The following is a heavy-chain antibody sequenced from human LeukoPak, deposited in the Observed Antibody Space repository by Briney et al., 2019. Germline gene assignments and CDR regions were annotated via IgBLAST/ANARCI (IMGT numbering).Heavy chain of an antibody. Sequence: ASVKVSCKASGSTFTTYDINWVRPAPGQGLEWMGIINPSGGSTSYEQKFQGRVTMTRDMSTSTVYMELSSLRSEDTAVNYCAREYTRIQFDYWGQGTLVTVSS. CDR2: INPSGGST. CDR3: AREYTRIQFDY. D-gene: IGHD5-18*01. V-gene: IGHV1-46*01. CDR1: GSTFTTYD. J-gene: IGHJ4*02.